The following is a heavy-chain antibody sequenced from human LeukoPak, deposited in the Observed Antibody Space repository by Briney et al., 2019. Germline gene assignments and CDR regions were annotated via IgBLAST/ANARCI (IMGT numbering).Heavy chain of an antibody. D-gene: IGHD5-24*01. V-gene: IGHV3-30*18. J-gene: IGHJ4*02. CDR1: GFTFSSYG. CDR2: ISYDGSNK. Sequence: GGSLRLSCAASGFTFSSYGMHWVRQAPGKGLEWVAVISYDGSNKYYADSVKGRFTISRDNSKNTLYLQMNSLRAEDTAVYYCAKDQGWLHNYGDFDYWGQGTLVTVSS. CDR3: AKDQGWLHNYGDFDY.